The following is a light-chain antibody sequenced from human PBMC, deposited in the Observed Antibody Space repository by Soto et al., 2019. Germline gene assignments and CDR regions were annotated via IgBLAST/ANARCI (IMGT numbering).Light chain of an antibody. CDR2: DVS. CDR1: QGVTTN. J-gene: IGKJ5*01. Sequence: ETLKTQSPAALSLSQWEKVTLSCRAGQGVTTNCAWYQQKSGQSPRLLIYDVSSRATGVPSRFSGTGSETDFTLTISCLQSEDSAIYICQQYNNWAFCFGQATRLEI. V-gene: IGKV3-15*01. CDR3: QQYNNWAFC.